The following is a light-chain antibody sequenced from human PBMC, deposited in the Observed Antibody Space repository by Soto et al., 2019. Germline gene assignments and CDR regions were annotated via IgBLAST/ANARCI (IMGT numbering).Light chain of an antibody. V-gene: IGKV1-5*01. CDR1: QTISRW. Sequence: DIQMTQSPSTLSASVGDRVTISCRASQTISRWLAWYQVKPGKAPKLLIYDASTLESGVPSRLGVSGSGTEFTLTITDPQPDDCAPSYDQQYDAYSRTFGQGTKVEI. J-gene: IGKJ1*01. CDR3: QQYDAYSRT. CDR2: DAS.